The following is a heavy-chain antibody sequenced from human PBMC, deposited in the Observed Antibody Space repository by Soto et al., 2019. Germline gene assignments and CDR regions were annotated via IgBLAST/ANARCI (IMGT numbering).Heavy chain of an antibody. J-gene: IGHJ5*02. CDR2: IYHSGST. D-gene: IGHD5-12*01. CDR3: ARLGRVATSRNRGFDP. V-gene: IGHV4-4*02. Sequence: TSETLSLTCAVSGGSISSSNWWSWVRQPPGKGLEWIGEIYHSGSTNYNPSLKSRVTISVDKSKNQFSLKLSSVTAADTAVYYCARLGRVATSRNRGFDPWGQGTLVTVS. CDR1: GGSISSSNW.